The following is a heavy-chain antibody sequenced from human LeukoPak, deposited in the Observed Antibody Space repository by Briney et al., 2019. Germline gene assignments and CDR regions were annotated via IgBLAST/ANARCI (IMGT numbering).Heavy chain of an antibody. D-gene: IGHD3-10*01. Sequence: GGSLRLSCAASGFTFSSYGMHWVRQAPGKGLEWVAVISYDGSNKYYADSVKGRFTISRDNSKNTLYLQMNSLRAEDTAVYYCAKGMRRFGELERRGGLGMDVWGQGTTVTVSS. V-gene: IGHV3-30*18. J-gene: IGHJ6*02. CDR1: GFTFSSYG. CDR2: ISYDGSNK. CDR3: AKGMRRFGELERRGGLGMDV.